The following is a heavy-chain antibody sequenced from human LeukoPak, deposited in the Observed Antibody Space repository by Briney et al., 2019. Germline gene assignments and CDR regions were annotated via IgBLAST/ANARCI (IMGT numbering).Heavy chain of an antibody. CDR1: GFIFNNFA. CDR3: AKLSHSSGDDY. CDR2: ISGAGDGT. Sequence: GGSLRLSCAASGFIFNNFAMSWVRQAPGKGPECVSIISGAGDGTHYIDSVKGRFIISRDNSENTLSLQMNSLRPEDTALYYCAKLSHSSGDDYWGQGTLVTVSS. J-gene: IGHJ4*02. D-gene: IGHD6-19*01. V-gene: IGHV3-23*01.